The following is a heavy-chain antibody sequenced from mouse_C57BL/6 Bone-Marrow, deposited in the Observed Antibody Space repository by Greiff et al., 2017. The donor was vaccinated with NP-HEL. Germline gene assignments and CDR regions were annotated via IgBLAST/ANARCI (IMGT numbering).Heavy chain of an antibody. CDR1: GYSITSGYY. Sequence: EVQLQQSGPGLVKPSQSLSLTCSVTGYSITSGYYWNWIRQFPGNKLEWMGYISYDGSNNYNPSLKNRISITRDTSKNQFFLKLNSVTTEDTATYYCARGGLGQAMDYWGQGTSVTVSS. D-gene: IGHD4-1*01. J-gene: IGHJ4*01. CDR2: ISYDGSN. V-gene: IGHV3-6*01. CDR3: ARGGLGQAMDY.